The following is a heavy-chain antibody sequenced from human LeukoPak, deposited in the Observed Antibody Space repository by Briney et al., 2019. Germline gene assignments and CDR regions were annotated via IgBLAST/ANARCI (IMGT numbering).Heavy chain of an antibody. D-gene: IGHD6-13*01. CDR3: ARESPVGSFFDY. CDR2: ISYDGSNK. V-gene: IGHV3-30-3*01. Sequence: GGSLTLSCAASGFTFSSHAMHWVRQAPGTGLEWVAVISYDGSNKYYADSVKGRFTISRDNSKNTLYLQMNSLRAEDTAVYYCARESPVGSFFDYWGQGTLVTVSS. CDR1: GFTFSSHA. J-gene: IGHJ4*02.